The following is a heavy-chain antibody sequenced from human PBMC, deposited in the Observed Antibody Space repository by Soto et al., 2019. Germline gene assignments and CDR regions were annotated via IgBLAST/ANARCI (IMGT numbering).Heavy chain of an antibody. CDR1: GFSLSTNGVG. CDR2: IYWDDDK. J-gene: IGHJ4*02. D-gene: IGHD3-3*01. Sequence: QITLKASGPMLVNPTQTLTLTCTFSGFSLSTNGVGVGWIRQPPGNALEWLVLIYWDDDKRYSPSLKSRLAITKDTSKNQVVLTMTNMDPVDPATYYCAHRRFGFRSPWDLGIFDSWGQGTLVTVSS. CDR3: AHRRFGFRSPWDLGIFDS. V-gene: IGHV2-5*02.